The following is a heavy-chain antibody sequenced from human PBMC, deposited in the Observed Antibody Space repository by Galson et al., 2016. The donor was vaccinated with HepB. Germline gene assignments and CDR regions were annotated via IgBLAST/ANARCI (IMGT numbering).Heavy chain of an antibody. D-gene: IGHD3-16*01. CDR1: GYSISSGYY. Sequence: ETLSPTCAVSGYSISSGYYWGWIRQPPGKGLEWIGSMYHSGSTYYTPSPKSRVTISLDTSKNHFSLKLNSVTAADTAVDYWARAMGGPYNWFDPWGQGTLVTVSS. J-gene: IGHJ5*02. CDR2: MYHSGST. CDR3: ARAMGGPYNWFDP. V-gene: IGHV4-38-2*01.